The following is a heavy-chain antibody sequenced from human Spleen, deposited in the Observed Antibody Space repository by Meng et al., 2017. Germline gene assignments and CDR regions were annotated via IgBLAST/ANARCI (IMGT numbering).Heavy chain of an antibody. V-gene: IGHV1-69*06. J-gene: IGHJ2*01. CDR3: ASVLRFSVWYFDL. CDR1: GGTFSSYA. Sequence: VERVQSGAEVKNTGCSVKVPCKASGGTFSSYAISWVRQAPGQGLEWMGGIIPIFGTANYAQKFQGRVTITADKSTSTAYMELSSLRSEDTAVYYCASVLRFSVWYFDLWGRGTLVTVSS. CDR2: IIPIFGTA. D-gene: IGHD3-3*01.